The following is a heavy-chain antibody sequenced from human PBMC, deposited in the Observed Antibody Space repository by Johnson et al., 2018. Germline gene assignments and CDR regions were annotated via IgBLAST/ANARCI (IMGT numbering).Heavy chain of an antibody. CDR1: GFTFSIYG. J-gene: IGHJ1*01. CDR3: AREDGRGAEYLQH. Sequence: QVQLVQSGGGVVQPGKSLRLSCAASGFTFSIYGMHWVRQAPGKGLEWVATIWYDDNNHYIGSVKGRFTISRDNSKNTLYLQMNSLRAEDTAVYYCAREDGRGAEYLQHWGQGTQVTVSA. V-gene: IGHV3-33*01. D-gene: IGHD2-15*01. CDR2: IWYDDNN.